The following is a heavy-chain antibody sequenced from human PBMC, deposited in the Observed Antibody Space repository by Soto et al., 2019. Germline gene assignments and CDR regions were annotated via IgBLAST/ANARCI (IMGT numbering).Heavy chain of an antibody. D-gene: IGHD6-19*01. CDR1: GFTFSSYG. CDR2: ISYDGSNK. J-gene: IGHJ4*02. Sequence: GGSLRLSCAASGFTFSSYGMHWVRQAPGKGLEWVAVISYDGSNKYYADSVKGRFTISRDNSKNTLYLQMNSLRAEDTAVYYCENDTHRSGWYIEYWGQGTLVTV. CDR3: ENDTHRSGWYIEY. V-gene: IGHV3-30*18.